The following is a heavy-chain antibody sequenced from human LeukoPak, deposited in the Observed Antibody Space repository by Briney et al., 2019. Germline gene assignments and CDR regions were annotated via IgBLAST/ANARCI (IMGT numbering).Heavy chain of an antibody. V-gene: IGHV3-48*01. CDR3: ARVFRVGYTTPQDFDI. CDR2: ISSSSSTI. CDR1: GYTFSSYS. Sequence: GGSLRLSCAASGYTFSSYSMNWVRQAPGKGLEWVSYISSSSSTIYYADSVKGRFTISRDNAKNSLYLQMNSLRAEDTAVYYCARVFRVGYTTPQDFDIWGQGTMVTVSS. J-gene: IGHJ3*02. D-gene: IGHD5-18*01.